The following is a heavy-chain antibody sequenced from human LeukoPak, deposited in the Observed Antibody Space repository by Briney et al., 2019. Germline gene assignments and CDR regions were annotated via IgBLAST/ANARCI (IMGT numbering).Heavy chain of an antibody. V-gene: IGHV4-34*01. Sequence: KPSETLSLTCAVYGGSFSGYYWSWIRQHPGKGLEWIGEINHSGSTNYNPSLKSRVTISVDTSKNQFSLKLSSVTAADTAVYYCARTHRYGSGRRFFDYWGQGTLVTVSS. CDR2: INHSGST. D-gene: IGHD3-10*01. CDR3: ARTHRYGSGRRFFDY. J-gene: IGHJ4*02. CDR1: GGSFSGYY.